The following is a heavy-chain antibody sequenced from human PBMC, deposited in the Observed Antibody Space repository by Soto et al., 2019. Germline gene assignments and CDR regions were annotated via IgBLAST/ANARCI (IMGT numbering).Heavy chain of an antibody. CDR3: ARSLLCENSAYRPVDF. CDR1: GFTFTSYW. J-gene: IGHJ4*02. D-gene: IGHD3-16*01. CDR2: IKEDGSET. Sequence: GGSLRLSCGASGFTFTSYWMTWVRQAPGKGLEWVANIKEDGSETNYVDSVKGRFTISRDNGKNSLYLQMNTLRAEDTALYYCARSLLCENSAYRPVDFWGQGTLVTVSS. V-gene: IGHV3-7*01.